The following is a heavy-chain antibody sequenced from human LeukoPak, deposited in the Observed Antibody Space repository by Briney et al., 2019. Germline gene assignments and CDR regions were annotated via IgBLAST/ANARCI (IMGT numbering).Heavy chain of an antibody. CDR1: GYTFTGYY. CDR2: INPNSGGT. Sequence: ASVKVSCKASGYTFTGYYMHWVRQAPGQGREWVGWINPNSGGTNYAQKFQGRVTMTRDTSISTAYMELSRLRSDDTAVYYCATGPYGSGSSDYWGQGTLVTVSS. J-gene: IGHJ4*02. V-gene: IGHV1-2*02. CDR3: ATGPYGSGSSDY. D-gene: IGHD3-10*01.